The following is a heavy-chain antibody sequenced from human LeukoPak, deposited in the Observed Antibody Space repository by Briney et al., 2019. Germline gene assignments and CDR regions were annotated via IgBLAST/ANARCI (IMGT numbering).Heavy chain of an antibody. D-gene: IGHD1-14*01. CDR1: GFTVSSNY. CDR2: IYSGGSP. CDR3: AKVSGGGLYYDGMDV. Sequence: GGSLRLSCAASGFTVSSNYMSWVRQAPGKGLEWVSVIYSGGSPYYADSVKGRFTISRDSSKNTLYLQMNSLRAEDTAVYYCAKVSGGGLYYDGMDVWGQGTTVTVSS. V-gene: IGHV3-53*01. J-gene: IGHJ6*02.